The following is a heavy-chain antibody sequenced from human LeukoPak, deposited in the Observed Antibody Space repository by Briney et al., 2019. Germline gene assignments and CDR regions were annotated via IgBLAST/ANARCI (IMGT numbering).Heavy chain of an antibody. J-gene: IGHJ4*02. CDR2: IKLDGSEK. D-gene: IGHD3-3*01. CDR3: ARDQYDTWSRRGNFDS. Sequence: GGSLRLSCVASGFTFGKYWMSWVRQAPGKGLGWVANIKLDGSEKNYVDSVKGRFTISRDNTKNSLYLQMNSLRAEDTAVFYCARDQYDTWSRRGNFDSWGQGTLVIVSS. CDR1: GFTFGKYW. V-gene: IGHV3-7*03.